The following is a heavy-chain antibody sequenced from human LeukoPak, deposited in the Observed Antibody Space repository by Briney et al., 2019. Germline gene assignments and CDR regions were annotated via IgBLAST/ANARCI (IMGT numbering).Heavy chain of an antibody. V-gene: IGHV4-30-2*01. CDR2: IYHSGST. D-gene: IGHD6-13*01. Sequence: TPSETLSLTCTVSGGSISSGGYYWSWIRQPPGKGLEWIGYIYHSGSTYYNPSLKSRVTISVDRSKNQFSLKLSSVTAADTAVYYCARDSGYSSSWSNWFDPWGQGTLVTVSS. J-gene: IGHJ5*02. CDR3: ARDSGYSSSWSNWFDP. CDR1: GGSISSGGYY.